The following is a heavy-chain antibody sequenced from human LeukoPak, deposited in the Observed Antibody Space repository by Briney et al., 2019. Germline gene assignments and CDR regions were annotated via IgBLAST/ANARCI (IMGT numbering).Heavy chain of an antibody. V-gene: IGHV7-4-1*02. D-gene: IGHD3-22*01. CDR1: GYTFTSYA. J-gene: IGHJ4*02. CDR2: INTNTGNP. Sequence: ASEKVSCKAPGYTFTSYAMNWVRQAPRQPLEWMGWINTNTGNPTYAQCFTGRFVFSLDTSVSTAYLQISSLKAEDTAVYYCAREFTHYDSSGQRGDYWGQGTLVTVSS. CDR3: AREFTHYDSSGQRGDY.